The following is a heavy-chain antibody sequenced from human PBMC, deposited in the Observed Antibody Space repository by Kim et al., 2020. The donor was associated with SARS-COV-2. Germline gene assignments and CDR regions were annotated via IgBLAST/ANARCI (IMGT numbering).Heavy chain of an antibody. V-gene: IGHV4-34*01. D-gene: IGHD6-19*01. J-gene: IGHJ6*02. CDR2: INHSGST. CDR3: ASTNPEAGTMLYYYYGMDV. Sequence: SETLSLTCAVYGGSFSGYYWSWIRQPPGKGLEWIGEINHSGSTNYNPSLKSRVTISVDTSKNQFSLKLSSVTAADTAVYYCASTNPEAGTMLYYYYGMDVWGQGTTVTVSS. CDR1: GGSFSGYY.